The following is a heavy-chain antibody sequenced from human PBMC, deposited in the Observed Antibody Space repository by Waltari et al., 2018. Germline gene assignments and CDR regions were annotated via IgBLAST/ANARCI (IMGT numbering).Heavy chain of an antibody. V-gene: IGHV1-46*01. CDR3: ARDTAGVAGIGYFDY. J-gene: IGHJ4*02. D-gene: IGHD6-19*01. CDR1: GYPLTSYS. CDR2: INPSGGST. Sequence: QVQLVQSGAEVKKPGASVKVSCKASGYPLTSYSMPWVSKVPVQGLDWMGIINPSGGSTSYAQKFQGRVTMTRDTSTSTVYMELSSLRSEDTAVYYCARDTAGVAGIGYFDYWGQGTLVTVSS.